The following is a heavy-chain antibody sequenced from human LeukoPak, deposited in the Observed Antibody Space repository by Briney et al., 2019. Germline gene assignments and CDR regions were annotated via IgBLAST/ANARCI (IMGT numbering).Heavy chain of an antibody. CDR2: IRYDGSNK. CDR1: GFTFSSYG. V-gene: IGHV3-30*02. D-gene: IGHD2-2*01. CDR3: AKDLKGVVVPAATDY. J-gene: IGHJ4*02. Sequence: GGSLRLSCAASGFTFSSYGMHWVRQAPGKGLEWVAFIRYDGSNKYYADSVKGRFTISRDNSKNTLYLQMSSLRAEDTAVYYCAKDLKGVVVPAATDYWGQGTLVTVSS.